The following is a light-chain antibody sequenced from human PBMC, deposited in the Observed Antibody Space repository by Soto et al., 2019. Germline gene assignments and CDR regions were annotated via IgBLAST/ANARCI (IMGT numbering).Light chain of an antibody. CDR2: SGS. J-gene: IGKJ1*01. V-gene: IGKV2-28*01. CDR3: MQALQIPRT. Sequence: DIVMTQSPLSLPVTPGEPASISCRSSQSLLNSNGYNYLDWYLQKPGQSPQLLICSGSDRASGVPDRFSGSASGTDFTLNISRVEAEDVGVYYRMQALQIPRTFGQGTKVEIK. CDR1: QSLLNSNGYNY.